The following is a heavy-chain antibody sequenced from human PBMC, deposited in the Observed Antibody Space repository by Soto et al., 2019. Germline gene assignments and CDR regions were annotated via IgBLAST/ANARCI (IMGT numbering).Heavy chain of an antibody. Sequence: EVQLVESGGALVQPGRSLRLSCAASGFTFHNYAMHWVRQAPGKGLEWVAGISWNSGNIDFGDSVKGRFTISRDNAKNPLNLQINSLNPEATAVYSCAKDPSDSLPGSNNWFDPWGQGTLVTVSS. CDR1: GFTFHNYA. CDR2: ISWNSGNI. D-gene: IGHD3-9*01. J-gene: IGHJ5*02. CDR3: AKDPSDSLPGSNNWFDP. V-gene: IGHV3-9*01.